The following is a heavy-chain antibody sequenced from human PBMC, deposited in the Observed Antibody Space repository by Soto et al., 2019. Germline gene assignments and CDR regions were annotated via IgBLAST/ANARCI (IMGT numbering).Heavy chain of an antibody. V-gene: IGHV3-53*04. CDR1: GFTVSSNY. CDR3: ARDPYGSGSYFTSENDY. J-gene: IGHJ4*02. D-gene: IGHD3-10*01. CDR2: IYSGGDT. Sequence: EVQLVESGGGLVQPGGSLRLSCAASGFTVSSNYMNWVRQAPGKGLEWLSVIYSGGDTYYADSVKGRFTISRHNSKNTLYLQMDTLRPEDTAVYYCARDPYGSGSYFTSENDYWGQGTLVTVSS.